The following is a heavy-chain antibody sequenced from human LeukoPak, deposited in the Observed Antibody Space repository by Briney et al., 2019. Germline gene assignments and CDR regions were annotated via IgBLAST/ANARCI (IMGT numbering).Heavy chain of an antibody. CDR3: AGYSRIVGSTSLTY. D-gene: IGHD1-26*01. CDR2: IWYVGTNK. V-gene: IGHV3-33*02. Sequence: GRSLRLSCAACGFXFSAYAMHWVRQAPSKGLEWVGCIWYVGTNKYYVDSAKGRFTLSRENFKNTLFLQMNRLRAEDTAVYFCAGYSRIVGSTSLTYWGQGTLVTVSS. CDR1: GFXFSAYA. J-gene: IGHJ4*02.